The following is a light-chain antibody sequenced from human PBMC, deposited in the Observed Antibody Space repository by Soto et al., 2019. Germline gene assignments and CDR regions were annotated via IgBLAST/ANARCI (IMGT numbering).Light chain of an antibody. CDR3: QQSYSTPLT. J-gene: IGKJ4*01. CDR2: AAS. Sequence: DIQMTQSPSSLSASVGDRVTITCRASQSISSYLNWYQQKPGKAPKLLIYAASSLQSGVPSRFSGSGSGTDFTLTISSLQLEDLATYYYQQSYSTPLTCGGGTKVAIK. V-gene: IGKV1-39*01. CDR1: QSISSY.